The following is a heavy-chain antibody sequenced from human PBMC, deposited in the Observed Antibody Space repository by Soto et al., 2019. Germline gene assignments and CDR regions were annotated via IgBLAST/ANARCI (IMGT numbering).Heavy chain of an antibody. V-gene: IGHV4-31*02. J-gene: IGHJ5*02. CDR3: ARTSFSSSSSWFDL. Sequence: TLSLTCTVSGRPFSRGGYYWPWGCRRPVKGLECIGDIYYSGRSYYNPSLHSRVSRAVYTTENQFSLKLTSVTAADTYVYSCARTSFSSSSSWFDLWGRGTLVTVSS. CDR1: GRPFSRGGYY. D-gene: IGHD6-6*01. CDR2: IYYSGRS.